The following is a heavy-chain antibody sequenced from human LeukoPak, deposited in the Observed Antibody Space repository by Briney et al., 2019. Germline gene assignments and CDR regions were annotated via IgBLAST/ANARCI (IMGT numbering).Heavy chain of an antibody. D-gene: IGHD2-21*01. V-gene: IGHV3-66*02. CDR1: GFAVSSNY. J-gene: IGHJ4*02. Sequence: PGGSLRLSCAASGFAVSSNYMSWVRQAPGKGLEWVSLIYISEITKYTESVKGRCTISRDNSKNTLYLQMNSLSAEDTAVYYCAGYYGGKFDYWGQGTLVTVSS. CDR3: AGYYGGKFDY. CDR2: IYISEIT.